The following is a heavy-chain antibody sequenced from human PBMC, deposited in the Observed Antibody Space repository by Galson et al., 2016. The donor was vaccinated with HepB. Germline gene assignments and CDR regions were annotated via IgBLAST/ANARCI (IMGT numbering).Heavy chain of an antibody. V-gene: IGHV1-58*01. CDR3: AAASGQRRRVGVDV. CDR2: IVVGSGNT. J-gene: IGHJ6*02. Sequence: SCKASGFTFSSSAVQWVRQARGQRLEWMGWIVVGSGNTIYAQNFQERVTITWDMSTSTASMELSRLRSDDTAVYYCAAASGQRRRVGVDVWGQGTTVTVSS. D-gene: IGHD1-1*01. CDR1: GFTFSSSA.